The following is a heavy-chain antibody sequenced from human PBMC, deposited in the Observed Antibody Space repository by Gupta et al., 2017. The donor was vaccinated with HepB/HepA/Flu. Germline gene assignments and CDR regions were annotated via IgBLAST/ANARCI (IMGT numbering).Heavy chain of an antibody. D-gene: IGHD1-26*01. CDR3: PRVNRRYSGSYSRTTGWNFDY. CDR1: GGSVSSGSYY. J-gene: IGHJ4*02. Sequence: QVQLQESGPGLVKPSETLSLTCTVSGGSVSSGSYYWSWLRQPPGKGLEWIGYIYYSGSTNYNPSLKSRVTISVDTSKNQFSLKLSSVTAADTAVYYCPRVNRRYSGSYSRTTGWNFDYWCQGTLVTVSS. V-gene: IGHV4-61*01. CDR2: IYYSGST.